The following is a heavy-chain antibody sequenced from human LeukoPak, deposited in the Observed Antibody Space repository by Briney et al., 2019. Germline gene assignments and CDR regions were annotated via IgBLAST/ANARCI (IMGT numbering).Heavy chain of an antibody. CDR1: VFTFSSYA. Sequence: GGSLRLSCAASVFTFSSYAMSWVRQSPGKGLEWVSAISGSGASTYYADSVKGRFTISRDNSKNTLYPQMNSLRAEDTAVYYCAKSGYSYGFYYYYMDVWGKGPTVTVSS. J-gene: IGHJ6*03. CDR2: ISGSGAST. V-gene: IGHV3-23*01. D-gene: IGHD5-18*01. CDR3: AKSGYSYGFYYYYMDV.